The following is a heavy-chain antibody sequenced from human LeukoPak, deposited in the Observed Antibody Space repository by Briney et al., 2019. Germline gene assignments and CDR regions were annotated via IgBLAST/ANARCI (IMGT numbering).Heavy chain of an antibody. V-gene: IGHV4-59*01. J-gene: IGHJ6*02. CDR3: ARDLMTTVSGYYYYYGMDV. CDR1: GGSISSYY. CDR2: IYYSGST. D-gene: IGHD4-11*01. Sequence: PSETLSLTCTVSGGSISSYYWSWIRQPPGKGLEWIGYIYYSGSTNYNPSLKSRVTISVDTSKNQFSLKLSSVTAADTAVYYCARDLMTTVSGYYYYYGMDVWDQGTTVTVSS.